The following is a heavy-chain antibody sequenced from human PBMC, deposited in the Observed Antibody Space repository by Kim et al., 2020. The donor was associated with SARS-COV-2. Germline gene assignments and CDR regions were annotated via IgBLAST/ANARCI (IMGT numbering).Heavy chain of an antibody. V-gene: IGHV3-7*01. CDR3: AGDAPYYSSGWGY. J-gene: IGHJ4*02. D-gene: IGHD6-19*01. Sequence: YYVASVRGRFTRARDNGKNSLYLEMSSLRAEDTAFYYCAGDAPYYSSGWGYWGQGTLVTVSS.